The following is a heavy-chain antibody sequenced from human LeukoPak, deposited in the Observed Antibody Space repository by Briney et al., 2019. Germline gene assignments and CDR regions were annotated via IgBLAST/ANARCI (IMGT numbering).Heavy chain of an antibody. V-gene: IGHV3-23*01. CDR3: AKAPGYCSGGTCYDY. CDR2: ISGSGGST. Sequence: PGGSLRLSCAASGFTFSRHAMSWVRQAPGKGLEWVSVISGSGGSTYNADSVKGRFTISRDNSKNTLYLQMKSLRVDDTAVYYCAKAPGYCSGGTCYDYWGQGSLVAVSS. D-gene: IGHD2-15*01. J-gene: IGHJ4*02. CDR1: GFTFSRHA.